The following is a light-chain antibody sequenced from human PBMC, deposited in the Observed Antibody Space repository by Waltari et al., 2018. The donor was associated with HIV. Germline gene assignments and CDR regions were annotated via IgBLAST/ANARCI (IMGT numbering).Light chain of an antibody. V-gene: IGKV1-39*01. J-gene: IGKJ2*01. CDR2: AAS. Sequence: DIQMTQSPSSLSASVGDRVTITCRARQSISSYLNWYQQKPGKAPKLLIYAASSLQSGVPARFSGSGSVTDFTLTISSLQPEDFATYYCQQSYSTPQTFGQGTKLEIK. CDR1: QSISSY. CDR3: QQSYSTPQT.